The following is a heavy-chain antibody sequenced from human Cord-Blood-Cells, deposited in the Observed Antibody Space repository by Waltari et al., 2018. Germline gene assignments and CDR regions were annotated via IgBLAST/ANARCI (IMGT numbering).Heavy chain of an antibody. CDR2: INHSGST. Sequence: QVQLQQWGAGLLKPSETLSLTCAVYGGSFSGYYWSWIRPPPGKGLEWIGEINHSGSTNYNPSLKRRVTISVDTSKNQFSLKLSSVTAADTAVYYCARGGNVVVPAAIEEIDYWGQGTLVTVSS. J-gene: IGHJ4*02. D-gene: IGHD2-2*01. V-gene: IGHV4-34*01. CDR3: ARGGNVVVPAAIEEIDY. CDR1: GGSFSGYY.